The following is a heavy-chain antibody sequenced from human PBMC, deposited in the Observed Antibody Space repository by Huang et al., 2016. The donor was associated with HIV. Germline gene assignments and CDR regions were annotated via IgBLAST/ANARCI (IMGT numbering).Heavy chain of an antibody. V-gene: IGHV5-51*01. J-gene: IGHJ4*02. CDR2: IYPGGSDT. CDR1: GYNFDSYW. CDR3: ARQGLWLPPTDPFDY. Sequence: EVHLVQSGAEVKEPGESLKISCQASGYNFDSYWIGGVRPMPGNGLEWMGVIYPGGSDTRYDPPFQGQVTISADHSINTAYLQWSSLKASDTAIYFCARQGLWLPPTDPFDYWGQGTPVTVSA. D-gene: IGHD3-10*01.